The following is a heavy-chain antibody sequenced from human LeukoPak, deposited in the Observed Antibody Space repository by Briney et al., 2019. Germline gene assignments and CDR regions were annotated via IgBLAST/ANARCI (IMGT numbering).Heavy chain of an antibody. CDR3: ARDLSYDILTGYSPLPFFDY. CDR1: GFTFSDYY. J-gene: IGHJ4*02. CDR2: ISSSGSTI. V-gene: IGHV3-11*01. Sequence: GGSLRLSCGASGFTFSDYYMSWIRQAPGKGLEWVSYISSSGSTIYYADSVKGRFTISRDNAKNSLYLQMNSLRTEDTAVYYCARDLSYDILTGYSPLPFFDYWGQGTLVTVSS. D-gene: IGHD3-9*01.